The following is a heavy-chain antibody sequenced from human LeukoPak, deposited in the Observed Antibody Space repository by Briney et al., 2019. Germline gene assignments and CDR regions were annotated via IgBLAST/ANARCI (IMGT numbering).Heavy chain of an antibody. CDR1: GGTFSSYT. Sequence: SVRVSCKASGGTFSSYTISWVRQAPGQGLEWMGRIIPILGIANYAQKFQGRVTITADKSTSTAYMELSSLRSEDTAVYYCATDYSNYNSPQAYWGQGTLVTVSS. CDR2: IIPILGIA. D-gene: IGHD4-11*01. J-gene: IGHJ4*02. V-gene: IGHV1-69*02. CDR3: ATDYSNYNSPQAY.